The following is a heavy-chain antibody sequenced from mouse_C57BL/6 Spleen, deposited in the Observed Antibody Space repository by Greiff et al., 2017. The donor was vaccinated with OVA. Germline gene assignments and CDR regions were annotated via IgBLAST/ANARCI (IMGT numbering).Heavy chain of an antibody. J-gene: IGHJ2*01. V-gene: IGHV1-82*01. CDR2: IYPGDGDT. Sequence: LVESGPELVKPGASVKISCKASGYAFSSSWMNWVKQRPGKGLEWIGRIYPGDGDTNYNGKFKGKATLTADKSSSTAYMQLSSLTSEDSAVYFCAREGGNYGYFDYWGQGTTLTVSS. CDR1: GYAFSSSW. D-gene: IGHD2-1*01. CDR3: AREGGNYGYFDY.